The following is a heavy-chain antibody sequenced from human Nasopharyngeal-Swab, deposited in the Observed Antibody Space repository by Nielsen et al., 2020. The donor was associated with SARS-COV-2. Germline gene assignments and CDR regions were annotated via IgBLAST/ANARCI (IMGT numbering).Heavy chain of an antibody. CDR2: TYFWSKWYN. V-gene: IGHV6-1*01. J-gene: IGHJ6*02. CDR3: ARDGLAAAGYYYYYYGMDV. D-gene: IGHD6-13*01. Sequence: ISPYPPRGLEWMGRTYFWSKWYNAYAVHVKSRITINPDTSKNQILLQLNSVTPEDTAVYYCARDGLAAAGYYYYYYGMDVWGQGTTVTVSS.